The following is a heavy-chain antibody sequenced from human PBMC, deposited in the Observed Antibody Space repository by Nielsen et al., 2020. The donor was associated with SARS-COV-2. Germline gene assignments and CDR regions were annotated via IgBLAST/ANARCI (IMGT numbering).Heavy chain of an antibody. CDR2: ISSSSSYT. V-gene: IGHV3-11*05. J-gene: IGHJ6*02. CDR3: ARDQSIAAAGTVYYYYGMDV. D-gene: IGHD6-13*01. Sequence: WIRQPPGKGLEWVSYISSSSSYTNYADSVKGRFTISRDNAKNSLYLQMNSLRAEDTAVYYCARDQSIAAAGTVYYYYGMDVWGQGTTVTVSS.